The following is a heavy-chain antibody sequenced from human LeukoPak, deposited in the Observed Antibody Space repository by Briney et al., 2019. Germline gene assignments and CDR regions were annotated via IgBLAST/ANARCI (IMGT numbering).Heavy chain of an antibody. CDR2: ISGSGGGT. D-gene: IGHD2-2*01. Sequence: PGGSLRLSCAASGFTFSSYAMSWVRQAPGKGLEWVSAISGSGGGTYYADSVKGRFSISRDNSKNTLYLQLNSLRAEDTAVYYCAKEKAGYCSSTSCFDGYDYWGQGSLVTVSS. CDR1: GFTFSSYA. V-gene: IGHV3-23*01. CDR3: AKEKAGYCSSTSCFDGYDY. J-gene: IGHJ4*02.